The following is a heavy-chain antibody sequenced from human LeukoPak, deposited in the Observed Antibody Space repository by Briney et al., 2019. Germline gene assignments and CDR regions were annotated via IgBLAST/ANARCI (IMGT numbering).Heavy chain of an antibody. CDR3: ARSHYYYDSSGYYDFDY. CDR1: GGSISSYY. CDR2: IYYSGST. Sequence: SETLSLTCTVSGGSISSYYWSWIRQPPGKGLEWIGYIYYSGSTNYNPSLKSRVTISVDTSEKQFSLKLSSVTAADTAVYHCARSHYYYDSSGYYDFDYWGQGTLVTVSS. J-gene: IGHJ4*02. V-gene: IGHV4-59*08. D-gene: IGHD3-22*01.